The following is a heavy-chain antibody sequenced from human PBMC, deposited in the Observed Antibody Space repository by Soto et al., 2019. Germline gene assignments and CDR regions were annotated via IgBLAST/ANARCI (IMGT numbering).Heavy chain of an antibody. CDR1: GYSFTSFW. D-gene: IGHD3-10*01. J-gene: IGHJ4*02. V-gene: IGHV5-10-1*01. CDR3: AMDYGSGSHDY. Sequence: GESLKISCKGSGYSFTSFWISWVRQMPGKGLEWMGKIDPSDSYTNYSPSSQGHVTFSADKSISTAYLQWSSLKASDTSMYYCAMDYGSGSHDYWGQGTLVTVSS. CDR2: IDPSDSYT.